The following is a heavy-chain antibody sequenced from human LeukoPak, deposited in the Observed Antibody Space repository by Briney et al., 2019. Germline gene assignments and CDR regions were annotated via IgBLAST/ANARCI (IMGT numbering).Heavy chain of an antibody. Sequence: PGGSLRLSCTASGFTFGDYAMSWFRQAPGKGPGWVGFIRSKAYGGTTEYAASVKGRFTISRDDSKSIAYLQMNSLKTEDTAVYYCTSSRYSSGWLDYWGQGTLVTVSS. CDR2: IRSKAYGGTT. CDR1: GFTFGDYA. V-gene: IGHV3-49*03. D-gene: IGHD6-19*01. CDR3: TSSRYSSGWLDY. J-gene: IGHJ4*02.